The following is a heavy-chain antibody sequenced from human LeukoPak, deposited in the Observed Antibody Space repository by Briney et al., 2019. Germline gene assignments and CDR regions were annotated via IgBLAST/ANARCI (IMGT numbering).Heavy chain of an antibody. CDR3: TRESGAFSPFGF. D-gene: IGHD1-26*01. J-gene: IGHJ4*02. V-gene: IGHV4-4*02. CDR2: VHLNGAT. Sequence: PSETLSLTCGVSGXSIITTNGWSWVRQPPGKALEWIGEVHLNGATNYNPSLESRVSMSIDKSKNQLSLKLSSVTAADTATYYCTRESGAFSPFGFWGQGTLVTVSS. CDR1: GXSIITTNG.